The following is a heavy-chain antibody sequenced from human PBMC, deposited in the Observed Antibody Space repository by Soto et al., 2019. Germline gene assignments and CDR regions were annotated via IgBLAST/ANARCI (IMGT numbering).Heavy chain of an antibody. D-gene: IGHD3-3*01. CDR1: GFTFSGSA. J-gene: IGHJ4*02. CDR3: TSQFDFWSGYYFDY. CDR2: IRSKANSYAT. V-gene: IGHV3-73*01. Sequence: GGSLRLSCAASGFTFSGSAMHWVRQASGKGLEWVGRIRSKANSYATAYAASVKGRFTISRDDSKNTAYLQMNSLKTEDTALYYCTSQFDFWSGYYFDYWGQGTLVTVSS.